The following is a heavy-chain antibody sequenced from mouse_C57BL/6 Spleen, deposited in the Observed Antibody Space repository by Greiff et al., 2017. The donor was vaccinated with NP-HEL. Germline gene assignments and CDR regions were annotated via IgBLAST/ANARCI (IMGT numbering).Heavy chain of an antibody. V-gene: IGHV1-50*01. J-gene: IGHJ1*03. D-gene: IGHD1-2*01. CDR1: GYTFTSYW. CDR2: IDPSDSYT. CDR3: ARSPITTAWYFDV. Sequence: QVQLQQSGAELVKPGASVKLSCKASGYTFTSYWMQWVKQRPGQGLEWIGEIDPSDSYTNYNQKFKGKATLTVDTSSSTAYMQLRSLTSEDSAVYYCARSPITTAWYFDVWGTGTTVTVSS.